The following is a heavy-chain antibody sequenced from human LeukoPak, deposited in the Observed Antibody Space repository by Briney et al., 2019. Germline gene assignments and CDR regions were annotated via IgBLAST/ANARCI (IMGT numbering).Heavy chain of an antibody. CDR1: GFTFSSYW. J-gene: IGHJ4*02. Sequence: SGGSLRLSCAASGFTFSSYWMHWVRQAPGKGLVWVSRINSDGRRTNYADSVKGRFTISRDNAKNTLYLQMNSLRAEDTAVYYCARRQAAGTNFDYWGQGTLVTVSS. V-gene: IGHV3-74*01. D-gene: IGHD6-13*01. CDR2: INSDGRRT. CDR3: ARRQAAGTNFDY.